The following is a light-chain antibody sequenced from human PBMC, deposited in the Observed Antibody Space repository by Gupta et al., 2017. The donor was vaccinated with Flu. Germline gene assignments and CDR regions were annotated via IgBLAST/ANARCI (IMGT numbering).Light chain of an antibody. CDR3: QQYKNWPPDPWT. Sequence: EIVMTQSPATLSVSPGERATLSCRASQSVSSNLAWYQQKPGQAPRLLIYGASTRATGIPARFSGSGYGTEGTLNISSLQSEDFAVYYCQQYKNWPPDPWTFGQGTKVEIK. V-gene: IGKV3-15*01. CDR2: GAS. CDR1: QSVSSN. J-gene: IGKJ1*01.